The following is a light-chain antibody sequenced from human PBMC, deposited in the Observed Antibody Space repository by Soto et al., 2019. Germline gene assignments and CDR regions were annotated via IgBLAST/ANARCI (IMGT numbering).Light chain of an antibody. J-gene: IGLJ3*02. CDR2: EDD. Sequence: NFMLTQPHPVSESPGKTVTLSCTRSSGSIASNYVQWYQRRPGSGPTTVIYEDDQRPSGVPDRFSGSIDSSSNSASLTISGLRTEDEADYYCQSSDSTTGVFGGGTKLTVL. V-gene: IGLV6-57*04. CDR3: QSSDSTTGV. CDR1: SGSIASNY.